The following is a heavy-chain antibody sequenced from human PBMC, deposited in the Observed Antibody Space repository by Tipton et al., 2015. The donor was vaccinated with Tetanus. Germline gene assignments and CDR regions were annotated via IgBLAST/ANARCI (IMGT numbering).Heavy chain of an antibody. CDR1: TLTFSDYW. Sequence: SLRLSCAASTLTFSDYWMHWVRQAPGRGLVWPSRVNGDGSATKYADSVKGRFTIARDNAKNTLYLQMSSLRPDDTAVYYCATGVGYYYDSWGQGTLVTVSS. CDR3: ATGVGYYYDS. CDR2: VNGDGSAT. V-gene: IGHV3-74*01. J-gene: IGHJ4*02. D-gene: IGHD1-26*01.